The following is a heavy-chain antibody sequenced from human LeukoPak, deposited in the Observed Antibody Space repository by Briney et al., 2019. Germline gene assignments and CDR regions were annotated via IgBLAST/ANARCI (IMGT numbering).Heavy chain of an antibody. CDR1: GFTFSSYA. CDR2: ISGSGGTT. D-gene: IGHD6-13*01. J-gene: IGHJ4*02. Sequence: GGSLRLSFAASGFTFSSYAISWVRQAPGKGLDWVSAISGSGGTTYYADSVKGRFTISRDSSKNTLYLQMHSLRAEDTAVYFCAKGFGRAAAGNPCDCWRQGTLVTVSS. CDR3: AKGFGRAAAGNPCDC. V-gene: IGHV3-23*01.